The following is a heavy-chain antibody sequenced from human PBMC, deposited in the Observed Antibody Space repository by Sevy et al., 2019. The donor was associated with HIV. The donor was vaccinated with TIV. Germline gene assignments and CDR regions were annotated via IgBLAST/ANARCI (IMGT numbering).Heavy chain of an antibody. CDR2: IKQDESE. CDR1: GFTFNRHW. V-gene: IGHV3-7*03. D-gene: IGHD3-16*01. Sequence: GGSLRLSCAASGFTFNRHWMGWVRQAPGKALEWVANIKQDESETYVNSLKGRFTISRDNAKNSVYLQMNSLRAEDTAVYYGAGGPDYGARTDWFDPWGQGTLVTVSS. J-gene: IGHJ5*02. CDR3: AGGPDYGARTDWFDP.